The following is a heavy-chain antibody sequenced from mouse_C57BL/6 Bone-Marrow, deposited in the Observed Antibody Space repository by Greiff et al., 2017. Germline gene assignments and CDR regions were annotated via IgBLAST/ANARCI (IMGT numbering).Heavy chain of an antibody. Sequence: LQQPGAELVRPGSSVKLSCKDSYFAFTASAMHWVKQRPGHGLEWIGSFTMFSDATEYSENFKGKATLTANTSSSTAYMELSSLTSEDSAVYYCARDSSGYGYFDYWGQGTTLTVSS. CDR3: ARDSSGYGYFDY. CDR1: YFAFTASA. V-gene: IGHV1-49*01. D-gene: IGHD3-2*02. CDR2: FTMFSDAT. J-gene: IGHJ2*01.